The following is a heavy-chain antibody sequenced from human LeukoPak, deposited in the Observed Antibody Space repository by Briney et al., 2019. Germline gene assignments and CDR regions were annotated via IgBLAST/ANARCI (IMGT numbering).Heavy chain of an antibody. Sequence: GASVKVSCKASGYTFTGYYTHWVRQAPGQGLEWMGWINPNSGGTNYAQKFQGRVTMTRDTSISTAYMELSRLRSDDTAVYYCAREYSSGWPLPYYFDYWGQGTLVTVSS. CDR1: GYTFTGYY. D-gene: IGHD6-19*01. V-gene: IGHV1-2*02. J-gene: IGHJ4*02. CDR3: AREYSSGWPLPYYFDY. CDR2: INPNSGGT.